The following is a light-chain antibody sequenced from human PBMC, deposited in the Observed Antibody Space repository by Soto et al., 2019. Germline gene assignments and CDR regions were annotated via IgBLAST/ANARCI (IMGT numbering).Light chain of an antibody. CDR3: QSYDSSNHGV. Sequence: NFMLTQPHSVSESPGKTVTISCTRSSGSIASNYVQWYQQRPGSAPTTVIYEDNQRPSGVPDRFSDSIDSSSNSASLTISGLKTEDEADYYCQSYDSSNHGVFGGGTKVTVL. CDR1: SGSIASNY. CDR2: EDN. J-gene: IGLJ2*01. V-gene: IGLV6-57*04.